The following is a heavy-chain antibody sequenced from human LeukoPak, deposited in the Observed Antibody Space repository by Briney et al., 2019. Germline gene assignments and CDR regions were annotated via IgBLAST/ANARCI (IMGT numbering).Heavy chain of an antibody. CDR2: INPNSGGT. J-gene: IGHJ4*02. CDR3: ARDEGYCSSTSCYGTPIQNYYFDY. Sequence: GASVKVSCKASGYTFTGYYVHWVRQAPGQGLEWMGWINPNSGGTNYAQKFQGRVTMTRDTSISTAYMELSRLRSDDTAVYYCARDEGYCSSTSCYGTPIQNYYFDYWGQGTLVTVSS. CDR1: GYTFTGYY. D-gene: IGHD2-2*01. V-gene: IGHV1-2*02.